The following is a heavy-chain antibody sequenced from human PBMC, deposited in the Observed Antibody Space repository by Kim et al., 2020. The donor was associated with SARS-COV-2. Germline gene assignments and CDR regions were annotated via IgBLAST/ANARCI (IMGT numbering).Heavy chain of an antibody. CDR2: IYYSGST. CDR3: AREGIAVDGDGAFDI. V-gene: IGHV4-59*01. D-gene: IGHD6-19*01. CDR1: GGSISSYY. J-gene: IGHJ3*02. Sequence: SETLSLTCTVSGGSISSYYWSWIRQPPGKGLEWIGYIYYSGSTNYNPSLKSRVTISVDTSKNQFSLKLSSVTAADTAVYYCAREGIAVDGDGAFDIWGQGTMVTVSS.